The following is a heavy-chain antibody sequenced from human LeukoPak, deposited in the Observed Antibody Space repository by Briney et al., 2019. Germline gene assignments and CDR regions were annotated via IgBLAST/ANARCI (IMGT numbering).Heavy chain of an antibody. Sequence: PSEALSLTCAVSGGSISSSNYYWGWIRQPPGQGLEWIGSIYYSGNTYYNPSLKSRVTISVDTSKSQFSLKLSSVTATDTAVYYCARRRAGRDWFDPWGQGTLVTVSS. CDR3: ARRRAGRDWFDP. CDR1: GGSISSSNYY. CDR2: IYYSGNT. D-gene: IGHD6-19*01. V-gene: IGHV4-39*01. J-gene: IGHJ5*02.